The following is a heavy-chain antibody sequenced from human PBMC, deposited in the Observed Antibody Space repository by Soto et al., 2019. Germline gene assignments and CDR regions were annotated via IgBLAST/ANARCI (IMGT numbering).Heavy chain of an antibody. CDR3: AKDISDYGGNSLFDY. J-gene: IGHJ4*02. CDR2: ITWDGGRT. D-gene: IGHD4-17*01. V-gene: IGHV3-43*01. Sequence: EVQLVESGGVVVQPGGSLRLSCAASGFTFDDYTMHWVRQAPGKGLEWVSLITWDGGRTFYADSVKGRFTISRDNSKNSLYLQMNSLRTEETALYYCAKDISDYGGNSLFDYWGQGTLVTVSP. CDR1: GFTFDDYT.